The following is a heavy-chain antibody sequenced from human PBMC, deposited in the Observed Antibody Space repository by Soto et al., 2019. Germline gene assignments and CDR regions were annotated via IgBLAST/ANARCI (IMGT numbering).Heavy chain of an antibody. V-gene: IGHV4-61*08. J-gene: IGHJ5*02. Sequence: ETLSLTCTVSGDSVSSGDYYWTWIRQPPGKGLEWVGHIYFSGRTNYIPSLESRVTISLDTSKNQFSLKLTSVTAADTAVYYCARVPIDTYMIYWSDPWGQGTLVTVSS. CDR1: GDSVSSGDYY. CDR2: IYFSGRT. D-gene: IGHD3-16*01. CDR3: ARVPIDTYMIYWSDP.